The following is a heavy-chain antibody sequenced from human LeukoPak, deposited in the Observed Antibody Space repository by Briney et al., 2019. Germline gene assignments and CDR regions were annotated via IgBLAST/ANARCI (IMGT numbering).Heavy chain of an antibody. CDR2: IYYNGGT. D-gene: IGHD4-17*01. J-gene: IGHJ4*02. V-gene: IGHV4-59*01. CDR3: AGDDYGDYDFDY. Sequence: PSETLSLTCTISGVSISDYYWSWIRPPPGKGLEWSGHIYYNGGTKYNPSLKSRVTISIDTSKSQFSLRLSSVTAADTAVYYCAGDDYGDYDFDYWGQGTLVTVSS. CDR1: GVSISDYY.